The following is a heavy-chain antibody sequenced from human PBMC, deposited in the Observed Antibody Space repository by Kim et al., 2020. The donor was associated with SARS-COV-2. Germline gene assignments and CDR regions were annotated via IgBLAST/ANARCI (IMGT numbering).Heavy chain of an antibody. J-gene: IGHJ3*02. CDR2: IYYSGST. V-gene: IGHV4-59*08. Sequence: SETLSLTCTVSGGSISSYYWSWIRQPPGKGLEWIGYIYYSGSTNYNPSLKSRVTISVDTSKNQFSLKLSSVTAADTAVYYCARHLYYYDSSGYYCCAFDIWGQGTMVTVSS. CDR1: GGSISSYY. D-gene: IGHD3-22*01. CDR3: ARHLYYYDSSGYYCCAFDI.